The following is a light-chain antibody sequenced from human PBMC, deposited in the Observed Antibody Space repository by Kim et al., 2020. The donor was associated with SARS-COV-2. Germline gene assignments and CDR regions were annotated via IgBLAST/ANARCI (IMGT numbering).Light chain of an antibody. CDR1: SLRSYY. Sequence: SSELTQDPAVSVALGQTVRITCQGDSLRSYYASWYQQKPGQAPVLLIYGKNNRPSGIPDRFSGSSSGNTASLTITGAQAEDEADYYCNSPDSSGNHRGVFGTGTKVTVL. J-gene: IGLJ1*01. CDR3: NSPDSSGNHRGV. V-gene: IGLV3-19*01. CDR2: GKN.